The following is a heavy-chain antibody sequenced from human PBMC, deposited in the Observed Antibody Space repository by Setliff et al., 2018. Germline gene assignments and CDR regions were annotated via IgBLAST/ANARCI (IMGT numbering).Heavy chain of an antibody. Sequence: LSLTCAVYGGSFSGYYWSWIRQPPGKGLEWIGEINHSGSTNYNPSLKSRVTISVDTSKNQFSLKLSSVTAADTAVYYCARAPTFRRITIFGVVPHDAFDIWGQGTMVTVSS. J-gene: IGHJ3*02. D-gene: IGHD3-3*01. CDR3: ARAPTFRRITIFGVVPHDAFDI. CDR2: INHSGST. CDR1: GGSFSGYY. V-gene: IGHV4-34*01.